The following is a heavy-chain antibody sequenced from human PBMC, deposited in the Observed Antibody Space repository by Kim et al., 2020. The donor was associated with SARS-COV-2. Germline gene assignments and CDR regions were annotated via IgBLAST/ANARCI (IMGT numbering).Heavy chain of an antibody. V-gene: IGHV3-53*04. J-gene: IGHJ6*02. CDR3: ARDQTVLDSSSTGAVYGMDV. CDR1: GFTVSSNY. Sequence: GGSLRLSCAASGFTVSSNYMSWVRQAPGKGLEWVSVIYSGGSTYYADSVKGRFTISRHNSKNTLYLQMNSLRAEDTAVYYCARDQTVLDSSSTGAVYGMDVWGQGTTVTVSS. D-gene: IGHD6-6*01. CDR2: IYSGGST.